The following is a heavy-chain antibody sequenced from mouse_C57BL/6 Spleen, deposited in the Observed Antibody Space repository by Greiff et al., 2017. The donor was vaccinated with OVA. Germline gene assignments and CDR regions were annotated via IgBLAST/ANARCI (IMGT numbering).Heavy chain of an antibody. CDR3: AAMVTTVMDY. V-gene: IGHV1-82*01. D-gene: IGHD2-2*01. Sequence: QVQLKESGPELVKPGASVKISCKASGYAFSSSWMNWVKQRPGKGLEWIGRIYPGDGDTNYNGKFKGKATLTADTSSNTAYLQISSLTSEAYAVYVSAAMVTTVMDYWGQGTTLTVSS. J-gene: IGHJ4*01. CDR2: IYPGDGDT. CDR1: GYAFSSSW.